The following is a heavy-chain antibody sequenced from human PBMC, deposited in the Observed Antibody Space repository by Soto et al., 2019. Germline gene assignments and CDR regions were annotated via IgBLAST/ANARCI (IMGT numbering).Heavy chain of an antibody. D-gene: IGHD3-22*01. CDR1: GGSFSGYY. J-gene: IGHJ5*02. CDR2: INHSGST. Sequence: SETLSLTCAVYGGSFSGYYWSWIRQPPGKGLEWIGEINHSGSTNYNPSLRSRVTISVDTSKNQFSLKLSSVTAADTAVYYCARGKIYYRHNWFDPWGQGTLVTVSS. CDR3: ARGKIYYRHNWFDP. V-gene: IGHV4-34*01.